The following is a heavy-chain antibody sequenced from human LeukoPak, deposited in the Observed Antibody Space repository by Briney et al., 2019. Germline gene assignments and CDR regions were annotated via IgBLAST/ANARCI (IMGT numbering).Heavy chain of an antibody. J-gene: IGHJ5*02. CDR2: ISHSGST. Sequence: SETLSLTCAVYGGSSSGYYWSWIRQPPGKGLEWIGEISHSGSTNYNPSLKSRVTISVDTSKNQFSLKLSSVTAADTAVYYCARGGECTNGVCLNWFDPWGQGTLVTVSS. V-gene: IGHV4-34*01. CDR1: GGSSSGYY. CDR3: ARGGECTNGVCLNWFDP. D-gene: IGHD2-8*01.